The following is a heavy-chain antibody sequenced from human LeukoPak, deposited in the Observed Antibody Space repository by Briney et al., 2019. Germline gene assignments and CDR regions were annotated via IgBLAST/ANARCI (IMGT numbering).Heavy chain of an antibody. Sequence: VKVSCKASGGSFSTYVITWVRQAPGQGLEWMGRIIPVLGVSNFAQEFQDRVAITADKSTNTAHMELSRLESGDTAVYYCTREGVYAPDPTSYHRDAFDIWGQGTVVIVSS. CDR1: GGSFSTYV. D-gene: IGHD3-16*02. V-gene: IGHV1-69*04. J-gene: IGHJ3*02. CDR3: TREGVYAPDPTSYHRDAFDI. CDR2: IIPVLGVS.